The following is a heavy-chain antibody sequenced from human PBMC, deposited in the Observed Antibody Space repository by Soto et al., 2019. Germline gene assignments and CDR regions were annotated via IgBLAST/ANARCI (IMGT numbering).Heavy chain of an antibody. Sequence: SVKVSCKASGGTFSSYAISWVRQAPGQGLEWMGGIIPIFGTANYAQKFQGRVTITADESTSTAYMELSSLRSEDTAVYYCARTRDRYSGSYWSLPMANWFDPWGQGTLVTVSS. D-gene: IGHD1-26*01. V-gene: IGHV1-69*13. CDR3: ARTRDRYSGSYWSLPMANWFDP. CDR1: GGTFSSYA. J-gene: IGHJ5*02. CDR2: IIPIFGTA.